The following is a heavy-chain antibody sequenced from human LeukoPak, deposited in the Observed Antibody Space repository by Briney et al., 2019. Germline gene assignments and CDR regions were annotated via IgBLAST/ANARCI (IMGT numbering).Heavy chain of an antibody. CDR2: IYSSGST. D-gene: IGHD3-10*01. Sequence: SETLSLTCTVSGGSISSYYWNWIRQPAGKGLEWIGRIYSSGSTNYNPSLKSRVTMSVDTSKNQFSLKLSSVTAADTAVYYCARDPSCFGGRFDPWGQGTLVAVSS. J-gene: IGHJ5*02. CDR1: GGSISSYY. V-gene: IGHV4-4*07. CDR3: ARDPSCFGGRFDP.